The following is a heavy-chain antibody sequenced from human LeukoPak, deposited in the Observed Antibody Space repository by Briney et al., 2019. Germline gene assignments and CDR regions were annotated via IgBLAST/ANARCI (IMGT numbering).Heavy chain of an antibody. CDR1: GLTFSSYG. J-gene: IGHJ4*02. Sequence: PGGSLRLSCAASGLTFSSYGMDWVRQAPGKGLEWVSYISSGSGTIYYADSVKGRLTISRDNAKNSLYLQMNSLRDEDTAVYYCAPLGYCSGGSCSLDYWGQGTLVTVSS. D-gene: IGHD2-15*01. CDR3: APLGYCSGGSCSLDY. V-gene: IGHV3-48*02. CDR2: ISSGSGTI.